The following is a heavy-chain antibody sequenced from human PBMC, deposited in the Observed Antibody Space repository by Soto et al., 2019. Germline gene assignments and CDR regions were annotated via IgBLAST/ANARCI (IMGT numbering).Heavy chain of an antibody. Sequence: SDTLSLTCTVSGASICGFYWSWIRKCAGKGLEWIGRIYATGTTDYNPSLKSRVMMSVDTSKKQFSLKLRSVTAADTAVYYCVRDGTKTLRDWFDPWGKGISITVSS. V-gene: IGHV4-4*07. D-gene: IGHD3-16*01. CDR3: VRDGTKTLRDWFDP. J-gene: IGHJ5*02. CDR1: GASICGFY. CDR2: IYATGTT.